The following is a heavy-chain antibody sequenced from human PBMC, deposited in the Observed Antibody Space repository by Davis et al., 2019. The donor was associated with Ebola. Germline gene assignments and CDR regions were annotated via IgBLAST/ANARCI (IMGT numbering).Heavy chain of an antibody. Sequence: PGGSLRLSCAVSTFTFTTYSMSWVRQAPGKALEWVSSISSDSDYIYYADSAKGRFTISRDNAKNSLYLQMNSLRAEDTAVYYCARDPFWSGFFDYWGQGTLVTVSS. V-gene: IGHV3-21*01. CDR1: TFTFTTYS. CDR3: ARDPFWSGFFDY. J-gene: IGHJ4*02. CDR2: ISSDSDYI. D-gene: IGHD3-3*01.